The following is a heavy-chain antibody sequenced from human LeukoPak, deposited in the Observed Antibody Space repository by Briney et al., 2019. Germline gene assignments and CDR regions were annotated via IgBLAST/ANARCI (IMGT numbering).Heavy chain of an antibody. D-gene: IGHD5-12*01. V-gene: IGHV4-59*01. CDR2: IYYSGST. J-gene: IGHJ2*01. Sequence: SETLSLTCTVSGGSISSYYWSWIRQPPGKGLEWIGYIYYSGSTNYNPSLKSRVTISVDTSKNQFSLKLSSVTAADTAVYYCARDFLPPHYTATIRPDWYFDLWGRGTLVTVSS. CDR3: ARDFLPPHYTATIRPDWYFDL. CDR1: GGSISSYY.